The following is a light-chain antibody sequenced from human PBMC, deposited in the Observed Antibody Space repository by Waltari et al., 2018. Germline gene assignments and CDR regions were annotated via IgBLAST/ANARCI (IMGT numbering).Light chain of an antibody. J-gene: IGKJ1*01. CDR2: NGS. CDR1: QSVSSTD. CDR3: QQYGSSPPWT. V-gene: IGKV3-20*01. Sequence: EIVLTQSPGTLSLSPGERATLTCRASQSVSSTDVAWYQQKPGQAPRLLIFNGSNRATGIPDRFSGSGSGTDFTLTISRLEPEDLAVYYCQQYGSSPPWTFGQGTKVEIK.